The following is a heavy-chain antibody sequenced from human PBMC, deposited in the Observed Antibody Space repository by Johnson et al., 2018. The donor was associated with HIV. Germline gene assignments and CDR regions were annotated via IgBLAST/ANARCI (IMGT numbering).Heavy chain of an antibody. Sequence: QVQLVESGGGVVQPGRSLRLSCAASGFTFSSYAMHWVRQAPGTGLEWVAIIYYDGTNKYYADSVKGRFTISRDNSKNTLYLQMNSLRAEDTAVYYCAKDKSGRYYDSSGYSLDDAFDIWGQGTMVTVSS. D-gene: IGHD3-22*01. J-gene: IGHJ3*02. CDR2: IYYDGTNK. CDR3: AKDKSGRYYDSSGYSLDDAFDI. CDR1: GFTFSSYA. V-gene: IGHV3-30*18.